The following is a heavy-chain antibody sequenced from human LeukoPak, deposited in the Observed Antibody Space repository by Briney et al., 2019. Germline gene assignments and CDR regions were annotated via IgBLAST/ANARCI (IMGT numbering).Heavy chain of an antibody. J-gene: IGHJ4*02. CDR3: ARVRIGWMGIDY. D-gene: IGHD6-19*01. Sequence: ASVKVSCKASGYTFTSYGISWVRQAPGQGLEWMGVINPSGGSTSYAQKFQGRVTMTRDTSTSTVYMELSSLRSEDTAVYYCARVRIGWMGIDYWGQGTLVTVSS. V-gene: IGHV1-46*01. CDR2: INPSGGST. CDR1: GYTFTSYG.